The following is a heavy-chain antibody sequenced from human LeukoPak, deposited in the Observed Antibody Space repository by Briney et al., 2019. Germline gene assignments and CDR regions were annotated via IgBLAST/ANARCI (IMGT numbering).Heavy chain of an antibody. D-gene: IGHD6-19*01. CDR1: GFTFSSYG. CDR3: VQWLEYYFDY. Sequence: GGSLRLSCAASGFTFSSYGMHWVRQAPGNGLEWVAFIRYDGSNKYYADSVKGRFTISRDNSKNTLYLQMNSLRAEDTAVYYCVQWLEYYFDYWGQGTLVTVSS. V-gene: IGHV3-30*02. J-gene: IGHJ4*02. CDR2: IRYDGSNK.